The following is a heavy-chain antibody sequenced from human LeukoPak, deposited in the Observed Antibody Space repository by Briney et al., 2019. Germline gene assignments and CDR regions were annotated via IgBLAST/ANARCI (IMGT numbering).Heavy chain of an antibody. CDR3: VCYFEYFQH. Sequence: ASVEVSCKVSGYTLTELSMHWVRQAPGKGLEWMGGFDPEDGETIYPQKFQGRVTMTEDSSTDTAYMELSSLRSEDTAVYHCVCYFEYFQHWGQGTLVTVSS. CDR2: FDPEDGET. J-gene: IGHJ1*01. CDR1: GYTLTELS. D-gene: IGHD2-15*01. V-gene: IGHV1-24*01.